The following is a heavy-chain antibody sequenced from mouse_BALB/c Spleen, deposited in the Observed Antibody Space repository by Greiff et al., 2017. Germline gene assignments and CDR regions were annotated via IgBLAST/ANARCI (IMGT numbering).Heavy chain of an antibody. CDR1: GFSLTSYG. CDR2: IWSGGST. CDR3: ARTTTATAWFAY. D-gene: IGHD1-2*01. J-gene: IGHJ3*01. V-gene: IGHV2-2*02. Sequence: VKLVESGPGLVQPSQSLSITCTVSGFSLTSYGVHWVRQSPGKGLEWLGVIWSGGSTDYNAAFISRLSISKDNSKSQVFFKMNSLQANDTAIYYCARTTTATAWFAYWGQGTLVTVSA.